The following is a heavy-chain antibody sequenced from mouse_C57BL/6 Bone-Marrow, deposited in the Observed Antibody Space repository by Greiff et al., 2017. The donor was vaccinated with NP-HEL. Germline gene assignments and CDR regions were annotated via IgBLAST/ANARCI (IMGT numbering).Heavy chain of an antibody. CDR2: IYPRSGNT. CDR3: ARVYYDYLYYAMDY. V-gene: IGHV1-81*01. CDR1: GYTFTSYG. Sequence: QVHVKQSGAELARPGASVKLSCKASGYTFTSYGISWVKQRTGQGLEWIGEIYPRSGNTYYNEKFKGKATLTADKSSSTAYMELRSLTSEDSAVYVCARVYYDYLYYAMDYWGQGTSVTVSS. J-gene: IGHJ4*01. D-gene: IGHD2-4*01.